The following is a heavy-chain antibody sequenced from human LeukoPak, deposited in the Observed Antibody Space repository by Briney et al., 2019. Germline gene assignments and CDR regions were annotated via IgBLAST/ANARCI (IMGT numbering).Heavy chain of an antibody. D-gene: IGHD3-16*01. Sequence: GGSLRLSCAASGFTFSSYSMNWVRQAPGKGLEWVSYISSSSSTIYYADSVKGRFTISRDNSKNTLYLQMNSLRAEDTAVYYCTRGAGWLIDDWGQGILVTVSS. V-gene: IGHV3-48*01. CDR2: ISSSSSTI. CDR1: GFTFSSYS. CDR3: TRGAGWLIDD. J-gene: IGHJ4*02.